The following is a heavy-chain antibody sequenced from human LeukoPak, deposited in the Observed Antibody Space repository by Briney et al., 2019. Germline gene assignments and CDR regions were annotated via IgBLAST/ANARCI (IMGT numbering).Heavy chain of an antibody. V-gene: IGHV1-8*01. D-gene: IGHD3-3*01. CDR1: LYTFTSYD. CDR2: MNHNSGNT. J-gene: IGHJ6*02. CDR3: ARDLHDYDFWSGYYLYGMDV. Sequence: ASVKVSCKASLYTFTSYDINWVRQATGQEVEGMGWMNHNSGNTGYAQKFQGRVTMTRNTTISTAYKELSGLRSEDTAVYYCARDLHDYDFWSGYYLYGMDVWGQGTTVTVSS.